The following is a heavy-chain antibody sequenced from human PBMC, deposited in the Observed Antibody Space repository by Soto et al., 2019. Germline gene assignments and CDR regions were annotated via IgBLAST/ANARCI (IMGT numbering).Heavy chain of an antibody. Sequence: QLQLHESGPGLVKPSETLSLTCAVSGDSMSSSDYYWGWIRQPPGKGLEWIGSIYYSGSTYYNPSLQRRVATSVQTSKNQFSLKLKSVTAADTAIYYCARRTVNIRTCYSGLETHCFDYWGQGAPVTVSS. CDR3: ARRTVNIRTCYSGLETHCFDY. D-gene: IGHD6-19*01. V-gene: IGHV4-39*01. CDR2: IYYSGST. J-gene: IGHJ4*02. CDR1: GDSMSSSDYY.